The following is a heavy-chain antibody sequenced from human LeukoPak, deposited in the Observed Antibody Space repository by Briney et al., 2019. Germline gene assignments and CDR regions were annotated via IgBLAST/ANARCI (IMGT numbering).Heavy chain of an antibody. CDR3: AKDPSIMITFGGVN. D-gene: IGHD3-16*01. V-gene: IGHV3-23*01. CDR2: ISGSGGST. Sequence: SGGSLRLSCAASGFTFSSYGMSWVRQAPGKGLEWVSAISGSGGSTYYADSVKGRFTISRDNSKNTLYLQMNSLRAEDTAVYYCAKDPSIMITFGGVNWGQGTLVTVSS. CDR1: GFTFSSYG. J-gene: IGHJ4*02.